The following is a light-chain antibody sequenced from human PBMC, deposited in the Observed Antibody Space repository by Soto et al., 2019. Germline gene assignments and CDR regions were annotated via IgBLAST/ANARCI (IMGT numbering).Light chain of an antibody. CDR3: QQSYNSPRT. Sequence: IQMPQSRASLSDTIGDRVTITCRASQIISTYLNWYQQKQGQAPKLLIYAATSLQSGVPSRFSGSRSGTDFTLTISSLQPDDFATYYCQQSYNSPRTFGQGTKVDIK. V-gene: IGKV1-39*01. J-gene: IGKJ1*01. CDR2: AAT. CDR1: QIISTY.